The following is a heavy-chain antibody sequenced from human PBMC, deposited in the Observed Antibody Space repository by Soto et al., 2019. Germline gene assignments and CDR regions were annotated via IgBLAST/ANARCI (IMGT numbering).Heavy chain of an antibody. CDR1: GYKFSSYA. D-gene: IGHD3-22*01. V-gene: IGHV1-3*01. Sequence: ASVKVSCKASGYKFSSYAIHWVRQAPGQRLEWMGWINVGDGNTKYSPKFHDRVTIIKDTSASTVYMELSSLRSEDTAVYFCTRDYYDSSGYYPKFDYWGQGTLVTVSS. J-gene: IGHJ4*02. CDR2: INVGDGNT. CDR3: TRDYYDSSGYYPKFDY.